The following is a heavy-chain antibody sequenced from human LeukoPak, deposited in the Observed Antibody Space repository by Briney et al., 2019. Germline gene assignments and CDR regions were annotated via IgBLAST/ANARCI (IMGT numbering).Heavy chain of an antibody. CDR1: GFTFSSYS. D-gene: IGHD6-13*01. V-gene: IGHV3-48*01. J-gene: IGHJ6*02. Sequence: RTGGSLRLSCAASGFTFSSYSMNWVRQAPGKGLEWASYISSSSSTIYYADSVKGRFTISRDNAKNSLYLQMNSLRAEDTAVYYCAGGYSSSWYYYYYYGMDVWGQGTTVTVSS. CDR3: AGGYSSSWYYYYYYGMDV. CDR2: ISSSSSTI.